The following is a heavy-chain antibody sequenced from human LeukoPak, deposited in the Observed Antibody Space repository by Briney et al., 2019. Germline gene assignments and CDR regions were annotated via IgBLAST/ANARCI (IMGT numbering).Heavy chain of an antibody. CDR1: GFTFDDYG. CDR3: AKTVTTGYYYYTDV. Sequence: PGGSLRLSCAASGFTFDDYGMSWVRQAPGKGLEWVSGINWNGGSTGYADSVKGRFTISRDNAKNSLYLQMNSLRAEDTALYYCAKTVTTGYYYYTDVWGKGTTVTVSS. D-gene: IGHD4-17*01. V-gene: IGHV3-20*04. CDR2: INWNGGST. J-gene: IGHJ6*03.